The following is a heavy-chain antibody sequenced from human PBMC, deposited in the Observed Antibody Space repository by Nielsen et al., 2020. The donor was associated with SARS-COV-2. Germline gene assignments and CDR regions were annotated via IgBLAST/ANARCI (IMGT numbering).Heavy chain of an antibody. CDR1: GYTFTTYA. Sequence: SVPVSCKASGYTFTTYAMNWVRQAPGQGLEWMGWINTHTGNPTYAQGFTGRFVFSLDTSVSTAYLQISSLKAEDTAVYYCVRDTGYCSSTSCYTTLGDYWGQGTPVTVSS. J-gene: IGHJ4*02. V-gene: IGHV7-4-1*02. CDR3: VRDTGYCSSTSCYTTLGDY. CDR2: INTHTGNP. D-gene: IGHD2-2*02.